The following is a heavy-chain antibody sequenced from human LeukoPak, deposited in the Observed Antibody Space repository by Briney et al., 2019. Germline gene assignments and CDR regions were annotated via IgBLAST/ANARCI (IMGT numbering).Heavy chain of an antibody. J-gene: IGHJ4*02. CDR2: ISGSGGST. Sequence: PGGSLRLSCAASGFTFSSYAMSWVRQAPGKGLEWVSAISGSGGSTYYADSVKGRFTISRDNSKNTLYLQMNSLRAEDTAVYYCAKQIKVAVVPNLFDYWGQGTLVTVSS. CDR1: GFTFSSYA. CDR3: AKQIKVAVVPNLFDY. V-gene: IGHV3-23*01. D-gene: IGHD6-19*01.